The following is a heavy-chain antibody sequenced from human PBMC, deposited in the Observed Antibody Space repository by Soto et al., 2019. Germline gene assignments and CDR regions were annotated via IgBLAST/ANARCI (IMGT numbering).Heavy chain of an antibody. V-gene: IGHV1-2*02. CDR3: ARGGGMLLAPVX. CDR2: INPNSGAT. J-gene: IGHJ4*02. CDR1: GYTFTGYF. Sequence: ASVKVSCKASGYTFTGYFIHWVRQAPGQGLEWMGWINPNSGATKYAQKFQGRVNMTRDTSISKAYMELTLLRSDDTAIYYCARGGGMLLAPVXWGEVTLVTVSX. D-gene: IGHD3-16*01.